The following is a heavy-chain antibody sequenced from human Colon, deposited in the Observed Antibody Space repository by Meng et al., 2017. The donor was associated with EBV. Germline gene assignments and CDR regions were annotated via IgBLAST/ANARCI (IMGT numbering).Heavy chain of an antibody. Sequence: QGPLKQWGAGLLKPSETLSLTCTVYGGSFSDSYWTWIRQPPGKGLEWIGEINHVGSTTYNPSLKSRVTISVDTSKNQFSLKLSSVTAADAAVYYCASSDCSGGTCYLDCWGQGTLVTVSS. CDR1: GGSFSDSY. D-gene: IGHD2-15*01. CDR3: ASSDCSGGTCYLDC. CDR2: INHVGST. V-gene: IGHV4-34*01. J-gene: IGHJ4*02.